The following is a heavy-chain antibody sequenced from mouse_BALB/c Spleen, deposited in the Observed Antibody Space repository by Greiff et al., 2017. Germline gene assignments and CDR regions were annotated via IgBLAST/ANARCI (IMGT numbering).Heavy chain of an antibody. CDR2: ISSGGST. V-gene: IGHV5-6-5*01. CDR1: GFTFSSYA. CDR3: ARGVRGMITTTRPFDY. J-gene: IGHJ2*01. Sequence: EVKLVESGGGLVKPGGSLKLSCAASGFTFSSYAMSWVRQTPEKRLEWVASISSGGSTYYPDSVKGRFTISRDNARNILYLQMSSLRSEDTAMYYCARGVRGMITTTRPFDYWGQGTTLTVSS. D-gene: IGHD2-4*01.